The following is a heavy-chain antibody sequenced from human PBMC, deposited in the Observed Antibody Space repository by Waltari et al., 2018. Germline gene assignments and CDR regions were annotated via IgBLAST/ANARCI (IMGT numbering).Heavy chain of an antibody. D-gene: IGHD3-10*01. CDR1: GYTFTGYY. CDR3: ARDPSETVRGVIINPYNWFDP. CDR2: INPNSGGT. J-gene: IGHJ5*02. Sequence: QVQLVQSGAEVKKPGASVKVSCKASGYTFTGYYMHWVRQAPGQGLEWMGRINPNSGGTNYAQKFQGRVTMTRDTSISTAYMELSRLRSDDTAVYYCARDPSETVRGVIINPYNWFDPWGQGTLVTVSS. V-gene: IGHV1-2*06.